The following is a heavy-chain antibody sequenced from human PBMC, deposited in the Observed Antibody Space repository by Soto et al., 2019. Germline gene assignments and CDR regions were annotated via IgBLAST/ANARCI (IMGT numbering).Heavy chain of an antibody. D-gene: IGHD1-20*01. CDR2: IKPDGSER. V-gene: IGHV3-7*01. CDR1: GFTFSTYF. CDR3: PSDLNWTNF. J-gene: IGHJ4*02. Sequence: PGGSLRLCCAASGFTFSTYFMTWVRQAPGKGLEWVATIKPDGSERWYVDSVKGRFTISRDNAKNSLYLEMNSLRAEDTAVYFCPSDLNWTNFWGQASLVSVSS.